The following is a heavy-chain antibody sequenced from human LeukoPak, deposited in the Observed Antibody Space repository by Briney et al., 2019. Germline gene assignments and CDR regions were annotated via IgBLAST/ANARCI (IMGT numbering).Heavy chain of an antibody. D-gene: IGHD5-12*01. Sequence: GGSLRLSCAVSGITLSNYGMSWVRQAPGKGLEWVAGLSDSGGRTNYADSVKGRFIISRDNAKNTLYLQMNSLRAEDTALYYCAKDRAGYNGARGFDYWGQGTLVTVSS. CDR3: AKDRAGYNGARGFDY. CDR1: GITLSNYG. CDR2: LSDSGGRT. J-gene: IGHJ4*02. V-gene: IGHV3-23*01.